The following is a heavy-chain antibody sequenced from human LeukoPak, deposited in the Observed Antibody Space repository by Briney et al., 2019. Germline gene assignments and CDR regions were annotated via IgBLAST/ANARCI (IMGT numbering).Heavy chain of an antibody. J-gene: IGHJ4*02. Sequence: GASVKVSCKASGGTFSSYAISWVRQAPGQGLEWMGRIIPIFGTANYAQKFQGRVTITTDESTSTAYMELSSLRSEDTAVYYCAVNRGQQDSSVDYWGQGTLVTVSS. CDR1: GGTFSSYA. CDR2: IIPIFGTA. CDR3: AVNRGQQDSSVDY. D-gene: IGHD3-22*01. V-gene: IGHV1-69*05.